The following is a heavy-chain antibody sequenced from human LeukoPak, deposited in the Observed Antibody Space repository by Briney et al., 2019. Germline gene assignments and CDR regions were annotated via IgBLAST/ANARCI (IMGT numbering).Heavy chain of an antibody. Sequence: SETLFLTCTVSGGSISSYYWNWIRQPPGKGLEWIGYIYYSGSTNYNPSLKSRVTISVDTSKNQFSLKLSSVTAADTAVYYCARGSGGYLSLGVGYWGQETLVTVSS. CDR3: ARGSGGYLSLGVGY. CDR1: GGSISSYY. J-gene: IGHJ4*02. D-gene: IGHD3-22*01. CDR2: IYYSGST. V-gene: IGHV4-59*01.